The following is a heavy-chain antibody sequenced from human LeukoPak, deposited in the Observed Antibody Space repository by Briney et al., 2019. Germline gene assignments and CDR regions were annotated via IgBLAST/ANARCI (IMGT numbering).Heavy chain of an antibody. J-gene: IGHJ4*02. CDR2: IYYSGST. CDR3: ARALDTAMPNFDY. D-gene: IGHD5-18*01. V-gene: IGHV4-59*01. CDR1: GGSISSYY. Sequence: SETLSLTCTVSGGSISSYYWSWIRQPPGKGLEWIGYIYYSGSTNYNPSLKSRVTISVDTSKNQFSLKLSSVTAADTAVYYCARALDTAMPNFDYWGQGTLVTVSS.